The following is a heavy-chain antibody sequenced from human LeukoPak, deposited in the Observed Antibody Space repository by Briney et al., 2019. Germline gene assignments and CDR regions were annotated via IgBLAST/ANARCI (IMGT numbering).Heavy chain of an antibody. CDR3: ARVDPDSSSTLEVFDY. CDR1: GGSIRSYY. Sequence: SETLSLTCAVSGGSIRSYYWNWIRQPPGKGLEWIGYIYYSGSTNYNPSLKSRVTISVDTSKNQFSLRLSSVTAADTAVYYCARVDPDSSSTLEVFDYWGQGTLVTVSS. D-gene: IGHD6-6*01. CDR2: IYYSGST. V-gene: IGHV4-59*12. J-gene: IGHJ4*02.